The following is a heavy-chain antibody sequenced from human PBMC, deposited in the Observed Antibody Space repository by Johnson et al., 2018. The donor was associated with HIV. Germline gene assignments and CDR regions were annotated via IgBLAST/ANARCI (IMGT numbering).Heavy chain of an antibody. CDR3: AGPDTCRYTDGRVGAFDV. V-gene: IGHV3-11*04. J-gene: IGHJ3*01. CDR2: ISNSGSTA. CDR1: GFTFNDYY. Sequence: QMMLVESGGGLVEPGGSLRLSCAASGFTFNDYYMTWIRQAPGKGLEWISYISNSGSTADYADSVKGRFTISRDNTKSSLYLQMNSLRAEDTAVYYCAGPDTCRYTDGRVGAFDVWGQGTMVAVSS. D-gene: IGHD2-8*01.